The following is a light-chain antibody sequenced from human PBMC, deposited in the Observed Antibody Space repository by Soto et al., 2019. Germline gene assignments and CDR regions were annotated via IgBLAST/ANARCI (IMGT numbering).Light chain of an antibody. Sequence: QSVLPQPPSVSASPGQKVTISCSGSSSNIGSNYVSWYQQLPGTAPKLLIYENNKRPSGIPDRFSGSKSGTSATLGITGLQTGDEADYYCGTWDSSLSAGVFGGGTKVTV. V-gene: IGLV1-51*02. CDR2: ENN. CDR1: SSNIGSNY. J-gene: IGLJ3*02. CDR3: GTWDSSLSAGV.